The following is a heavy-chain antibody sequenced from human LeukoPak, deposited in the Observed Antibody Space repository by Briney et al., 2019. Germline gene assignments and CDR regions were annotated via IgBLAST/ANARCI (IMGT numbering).Heavy chain of an antibody. Sequence: SETLSLTCTVSGASISSYYWSWIRQPPGKGLEWIGYIYYSRSTNYKPSLKSRITISVDTSKNQFSLNLSSVTAADTAVYYCARDSPAHIVVVTATDAFDIWGQGTMVTVSS. CDR1: GASISSYY. D-gene: IGHD2-21*02. CDR2: IYYSRST. J-gene: IGHJ3*02. CDR3: ARDSPAHIVVVTATDAFDI. V-gene: IGHV4-59*12.